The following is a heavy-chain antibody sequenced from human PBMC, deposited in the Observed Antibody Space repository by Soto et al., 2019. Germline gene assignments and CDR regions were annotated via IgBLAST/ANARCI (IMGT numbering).Heavy chain of an antibody. CDR2: IYYSGST. D-gene: IGHD6-13*01. J-gene: IGHJ3*02. CDR3: ARGRAGDALDI. V-gene: IGHV4-59*01. Sequence: SETLSLTCTVSGGSISSYYWSWIGQPPGKGLEWIGYIYYSGSTNYNPSLKSRVTISVDTSKNQFSLKLSSVTAADTAVYYCARGRAGDALDIWGQGTMVTVSS. CDR1: GGSISSYY.